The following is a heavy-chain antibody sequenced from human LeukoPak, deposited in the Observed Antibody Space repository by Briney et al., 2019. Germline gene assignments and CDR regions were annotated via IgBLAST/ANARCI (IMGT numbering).Heavy chain of an antibody. Sequence: GGSLRLSCAASGFTVSSNYMSWVRQAPGKGLEWVSVIYSGGSTYYADSVKGRFTISRDNSKNTLYLQMNSLRAEDTAVYYCAGLPAYYYDTSGFYFDYWGQGTLVTVSS. CDR2: IYSGGST. V-gene: IGHV3-66*04. CDR1: GFTVSSNY. J-gene: IGHJ4*02. CDR3: AGLPAYYYDTSGFYFDY. D-gene: IGHD3-22*01.